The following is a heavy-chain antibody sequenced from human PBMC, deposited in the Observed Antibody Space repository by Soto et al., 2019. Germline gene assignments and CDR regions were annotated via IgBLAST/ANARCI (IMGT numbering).Heavy chain of an antibody. V-gene: IGHV4-30-4*01. CDR1: GGSISSYY. CDR3: AREGRYSSSWYWRYGMDV. D-gene: IGHD6-13*01. Sequence: SETLSLTCTVSGGSISSYYWSWIRQPPGKGLEWIGYIYYSGSTYYNPSLKSRVTISVDTSKNQFSLKLSSVTAADTAVYYCAREGRYSSSWYWRYGMDVWGQGTTVTVSS. CDR2: IYYSGST. J-gene: IGHJ6*02.